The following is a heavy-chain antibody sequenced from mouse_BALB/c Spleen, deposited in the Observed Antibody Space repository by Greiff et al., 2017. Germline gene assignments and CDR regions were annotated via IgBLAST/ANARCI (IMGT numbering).Heavy chain of an antibody. J-gene: IGHJ2*01. CDR3: TRSGGWPRVGFDY. Sequence: EVQLQQSGTVLARPGASVKMSCKASGYTFTSYWMHWVKQRPGQGLEWIGAIYPGNSDTSYNQKFKGKAKLTAVTSTSTAYMELSSLTNEDSAVYYCTRSGGWPRVGFDYWGQGTTLTVSS. CDR2: IYPGNSDT. D-gene: IGHD2-3*01. V-gene: IGHV1-5*01. CDR1: GYTFTSYW.